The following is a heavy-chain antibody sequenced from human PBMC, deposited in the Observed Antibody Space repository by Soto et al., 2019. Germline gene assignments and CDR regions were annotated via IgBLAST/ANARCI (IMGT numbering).Heavy chain of an antibody. V-gene: IGHV3-21*01. CDR3: LTGTYYYYYMDV. CDR1: GFTFSSYS. D-gene: IGHD3-9*01. Sequence: EVQLVESGGGLVKPGGSLRLSCAASGFTFSSYSMNWVRQAPGKGLEWVSSISSSSSYIYYAESVKGRFTISRDNAKNSLKPQMNSRGAEDTVVYYCLTGTYYYYYMDVWGKGTTVTVSS. J-gene: IGHJ6*03. CDR2: ISSSSSYI.